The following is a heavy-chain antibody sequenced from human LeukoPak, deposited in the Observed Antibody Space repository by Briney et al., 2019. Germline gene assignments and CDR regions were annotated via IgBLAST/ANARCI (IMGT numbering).Heavy chain of an antibody. D-gene: IGHD6-19*01. CDR2: IYYSGST. Sequence: SETLSLTCTVSGGPISSYYWSWIRQPPGKGLEWIGYIYYSGSTNYNPSLKSRVTISVDTSKNQFSLKLSSVTAADTAVYYCARLMSQWLVPLYFDYWGQGTLVTVSS. CDR3: ARLMSQWLVPLYFDY. J-gene: IGHJ4*02. CDR1: GGPISSYY. V-gene: IGHV4-59*08.